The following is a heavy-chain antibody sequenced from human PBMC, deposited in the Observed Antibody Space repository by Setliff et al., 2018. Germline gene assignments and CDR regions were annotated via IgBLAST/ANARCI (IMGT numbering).Heavy chain of an antibody. J-gene: IGHJ4*02. CDR3: AKDIYGSGSYAVGGYFDY. CDR2: IWYDGSNK. D-gene: IGHD3-10*01. CDR1: GFTFSSSG. V-gene: IGHV3-30*02. Sequence: QPGGSLRLSCAASGFTFSSSGMHWVRQAPGKGLEWVAVIWYDGSNKFYRDSVKGRFTISRDNSKNTLYLQMNSLRPDDTAVYYCAKDIYGSGSYAVGGYFDYWGQGTQVTVSS.